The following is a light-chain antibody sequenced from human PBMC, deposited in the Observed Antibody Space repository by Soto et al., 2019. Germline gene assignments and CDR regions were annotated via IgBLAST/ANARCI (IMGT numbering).Light chain of an antibody. CDR3: AVWDDSLSGVV. Sequence: QSVVTQPPSASGTRGQRVTISCSGSSSNIGGNDVYWYQHLPGTAPKVLIYKNNHRPSGVPDRFSGSKSDTSASLAISGLRSEDEAHYYCAVWDDSLSGVVFGGGTKVTVL. CDR2: KNN. CDR1: SSNIGGND. J-gene: IGLJ3*02. V-gene: IGLV1-47*01.